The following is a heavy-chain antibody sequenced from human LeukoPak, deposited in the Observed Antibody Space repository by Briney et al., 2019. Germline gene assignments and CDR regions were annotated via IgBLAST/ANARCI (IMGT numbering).Heavy chain of an antibody. CDR3: TTERPYFDN. CDR2: VKSKTHGGTT. V-gene: IGHV3-15*01. Sequence: GGSLRLSCAASGFTFSDAWMSWVRQAPGKGLEWVGRVKSKTHGGTTAYAAPVKGRFTISRDDSKTTVYLQMNSLKSEDAAMYYCTTERPYFDNWGQGTLLTVSS. J-gene: IGHJ4*02. CDR1: GFTFSDAW.